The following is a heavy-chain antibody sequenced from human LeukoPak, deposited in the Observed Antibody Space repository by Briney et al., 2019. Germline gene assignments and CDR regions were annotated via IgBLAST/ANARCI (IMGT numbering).Heavy chain of an antibody. CDR2: IIPLFGTT. Sequence: SVKVSCKASGGTFSSYGITWVRQAPGRGLEWMGGIIPLFGTTDYPQKFQGRVSITADESTGTVYMGLSSLRSEDTAVYYCARWWELDGGAFDIWGQGTMVTVSS. V-gene: IGHV1-69*13. CDR1: GGTFSSYG. D-gene: IGHD2-15*01. CDR3: ARWWELDGGAFDI. J-gene: IGHJ3*02.